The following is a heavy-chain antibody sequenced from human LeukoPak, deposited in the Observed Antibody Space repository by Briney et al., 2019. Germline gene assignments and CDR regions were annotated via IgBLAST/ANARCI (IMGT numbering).Heavy chain of an antibody. CDR1: RGSISSGSYY. J-gene: IGHJ6*03. D-gene: IGHD6-6*01. CDR3: ARGASSSSAIGYYYYYMDV. V-gene: IGHV4-61*02. CDR2: IYTGGST. Sequence: SQTLSLTCTVSRGSISSGSYYGSWIRQPAGKGQEWIGRIYTGGSTNYNPSLKSRVTISVDTSKNQFSLNLSSVTAADTAVYYCARGASSSSAIGYYYYYMDVWGKGTTVTVSS.